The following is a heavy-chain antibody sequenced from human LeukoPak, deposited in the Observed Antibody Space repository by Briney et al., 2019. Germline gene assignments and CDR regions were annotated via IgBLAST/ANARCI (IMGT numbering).Heavy chain of an antibody. J-gene: IGHJ4*02. V-gene: IGHV3-7*01. CDR2: IKEDGSEK. CDR3: ARELSSPIPFDY. D-gene: IGHD3-16*02. CDR1: GFIFSSFW. Sequence: GGSLRLSCAASGFIFSSFWMSWVRQAPGKGLEWVANIKEDGSEKYYVDSVRGRFTISRDNAKNSLYLQMNSLRAEDTAVYYCARELSSPIPFDYWGQGTLVTVSS.